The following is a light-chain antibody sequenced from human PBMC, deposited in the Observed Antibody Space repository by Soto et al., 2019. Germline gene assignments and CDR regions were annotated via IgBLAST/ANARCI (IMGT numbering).Light chain of an antibody. Sequence: EIVLTQSPGTLSLSPGERATLSCRASQSGNNKYLVWYQQKPGQVPRLLIYGASSRATGIPVRFSGSGSGTDVTLAISRLDPEDFAVYYCQHFNSSLITFGPGTRLEIK. J-gene: IGKJ5*01. CDR2: GAS. V-gene: IGKV3-20*01. CDR3: QHFNSSLIT. CDR1: QSGNNKY.